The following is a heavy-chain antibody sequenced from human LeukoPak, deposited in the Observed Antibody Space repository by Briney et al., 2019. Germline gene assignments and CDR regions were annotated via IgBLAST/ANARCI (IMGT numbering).Heavy chain of an antibody. CDR3: ARDLLRDYGLSYSDF. V-gene: IGHV1-69*13. CDR2: IVPIFATS. Sequence: ASVKVSCKSSGGTFSSYTITWVRQAPGQGLEWMGGIVPIFATSRYAPKFQDRLTFTADASSNTAYMELSSLRSEDTAVYYCARDLLRDYGLSYSDFWGEGTLVTVSS. D-gene: IGHD4-17*01. J-gene: IGHJ4*02. CDR1: GGTFSSYT.